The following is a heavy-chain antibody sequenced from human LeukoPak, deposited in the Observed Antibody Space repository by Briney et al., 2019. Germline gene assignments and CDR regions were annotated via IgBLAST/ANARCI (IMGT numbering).Heavy chain of an antibody. Sequence: PGGSLRLSCAASGFTFSSYAMHWVRQAPGKGLEWVAVISYDGSNKYYADSVKGRFTISRDNSKNTLSLQMNSLRAEDTAVYFCARDGSAYNFDYWGQGVLVTVSS. CDR2: ISYDGSNK. D-gene: IGHD5-24*01. CDR1: GFTFSSYA. CDR3: ARDGSAYNFDY. V-gene: IGHV3-30-3*01. J-gene: IGHJ4*02.